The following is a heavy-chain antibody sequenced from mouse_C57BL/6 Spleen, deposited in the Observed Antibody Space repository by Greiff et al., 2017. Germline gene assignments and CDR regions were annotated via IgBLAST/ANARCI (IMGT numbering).Heavy chain of an antibody. CDR2: INPNNGGT. D-gene: IGHD2-4*01. CDR1: GYTFTDYN. CDR3: ARGDYPFAY. J-gene: IGHJ3*01. V-gene: IGHV1-18*01. Sequence: EVQLQQSGPELVKPGASVKIPCKASGYTFTDYNMDWVKQSHGKSLEWIGEINPNNGGTNYNQKFKGKATLTVDKSSSTAYMELSSLTSEDTAVYYCARGDYPFAYWGQGTLVTVSA.